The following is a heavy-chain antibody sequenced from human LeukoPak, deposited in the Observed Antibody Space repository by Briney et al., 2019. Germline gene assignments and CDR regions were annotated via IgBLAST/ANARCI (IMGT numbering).Heavy chain of an antibody. CDR3: ARQITIFGIPNAVDV. D-gene: IGHD3-3*01. Sequence: PSETLSLTCTVSGGSISSYYWSWIRQPPGKGVEWIGYIYTSGSTNYNPSLKSRVTISVDTSKNQFSLKLSSVTAADTAVYYCARQITIFGIPNAVDVWGKGTTVTVSS. CDR1: GGSISSYY. J-gene: IGHJ6*04. V-gene: IGHV4-4*09. CDR2: IYTSGST.